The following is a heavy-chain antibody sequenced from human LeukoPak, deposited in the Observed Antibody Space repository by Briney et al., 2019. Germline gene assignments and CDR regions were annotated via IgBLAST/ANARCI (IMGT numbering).Heavy chain of an antibody. Sequence: SVKVPCKASGYTFTSYYMHWVRQAPGQGLEWMGIINPSGGSTSYAQKFQGRVTMTRDTSTSTVYMELSSLRSEDTAVYYCARGQNYDYVWGQNPIDYWGQGTLVTVSS. CDR1: GYTFTSYY. CDR3: ARGQNYDYVWGQNPIDY. D-gene: IGHD3-16*01. CDR2: INPSGGST. V-gene: IGHV1-46*01. J-gene: IGHJ4*02.